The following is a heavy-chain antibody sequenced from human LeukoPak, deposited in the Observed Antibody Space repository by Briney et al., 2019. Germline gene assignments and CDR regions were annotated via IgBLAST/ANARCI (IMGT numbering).Heavy chain of an antibody. CDR3: ARDYGDYPDYYYGMDV. Sequence: SETLSLTCTVSGGSFSGYLWSWIRQPPGKGLEWIGYIYYSGSTYYNPSLKSRVTISVDTSKNQFSLKLSSVTAADTAVYYCARDYGDYPDYYYGMDVWGQGTTVTVSS. V-gene: IGHV4-30-4*01. J-gene: IGHJ6*02. D-gene: IGHD4-17*01. CDR1: GGSFSGYL. CDR2: IYYSGST.